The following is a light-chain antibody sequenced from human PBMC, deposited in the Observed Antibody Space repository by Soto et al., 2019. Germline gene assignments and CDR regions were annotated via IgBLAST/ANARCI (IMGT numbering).Light chain of an antibody. J-gene: IGKJ3*01. CDR3: QQYGSSPPGVT. CDR2: GAS. CDR1: QSVSSSY. V-gene: IGKV3-20*01. Sequence: EIVLTQSPGTLSLSPGERATLSCRASQSVSSSYLAWYQQKPGQAPRLLIYGASSRATGIPDRFSGSGSGTDITLTISRLEPEDFAVYYCQQYGSSPPGVTFGPGTKVDIK.